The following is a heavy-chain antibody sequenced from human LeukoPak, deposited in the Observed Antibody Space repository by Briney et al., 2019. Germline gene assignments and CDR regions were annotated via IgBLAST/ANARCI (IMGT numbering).Heavy chain of an antibody. Sequence: PSETLSLTCTVSGGSISSGGYYWSWIRQHPGKGLEWIGYIYYSGSTHYNPSLKSRVTISVDTSKNQFSLKLSSVTAADTAVYYCARSPYCSSTSCYKGDNWFDPWGQGTLVTVSS. CDR2: IYYSGST. J-gene: IGHJ5*02. V-gene: IGHV4-61*08. CDR3: ARSPYCSSTSCYKGDNWFDP. CDR1: GGSISSGGYY. D-gene: IGHD2-2*02.